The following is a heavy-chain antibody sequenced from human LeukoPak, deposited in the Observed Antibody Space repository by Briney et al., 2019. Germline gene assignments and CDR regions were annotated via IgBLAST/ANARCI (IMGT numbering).Heavy chain of an antibody. CDR3: ASLSSSWPTA. CDR1: GFTFSSYA. D-gene: IGHD6-13*01. CDR2: ISSSSSYI. Sequence: GGSLRLSCAASGFTFSSYAMHWVRQAPGKGLEWVSSISSSSSYIYYADSVRGRFTISRDNAKNSLYLQMNSLRAEDTAVYYCASLSSSWPTAWGQGTLVTVSS. V-gene: IGHV3-21*01. J-gene: IGHJ5*02.